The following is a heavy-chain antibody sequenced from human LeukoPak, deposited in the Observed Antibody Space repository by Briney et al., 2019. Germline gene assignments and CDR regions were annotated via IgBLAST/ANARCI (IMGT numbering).Heavy chain of an antibody. Sequence: SETLSLTCTVSGGSITSSSYYWGWIRQPPGKGLEWVGSIYYSGSTYYNPSLKSRVTISVDTSKNQFSLKLSSVTAADTAAYYCARLGNWNYRPDYWGQGTLVTVSS. CDR1: GGSITSSSYY. CDR3: ARLGNWNYRPDY. CDR2: IYYSGST. V-gene: IGHV4-39*01. D-gene: IGHD1-7*01. J-gene: IGHJ4*02.